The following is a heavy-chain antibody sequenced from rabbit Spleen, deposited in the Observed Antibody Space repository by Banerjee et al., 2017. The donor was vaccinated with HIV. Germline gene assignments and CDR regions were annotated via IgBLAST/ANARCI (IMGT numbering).Heavy chain of an antibody. CDR3: ARDATANYVPYYFNL. CDR2: IYAGSSGIT. J-gene: IGHJ4*01. Sequence: QEQLEESGGDLVKPGASLTLTCTASGFTLSRYWMWWVRQAPGKGLEWIACIYAGSSGITWYASWAKGRFTISKTSSTTVTLQMTSLTGADTATYFCARDATANYVPYYFNLWGQGTLVTVS. CDR1: GFTLSRYW. V-gene: IGHV1S45*01. D-gene: IGHD6-1*01.